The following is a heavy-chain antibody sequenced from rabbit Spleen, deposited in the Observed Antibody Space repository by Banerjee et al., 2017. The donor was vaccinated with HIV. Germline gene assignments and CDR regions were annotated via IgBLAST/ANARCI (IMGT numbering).Heavy chain of an antibody. V-gene: IGHV1S45*01. CDR3: ARDLVAVIGWNFNL. D-gene: IGHD1-1*01. CDR1: GVSLHDKDV. Sequence: EQLEESGGGLVQPEGSLTLTCKASGVSLHDKDVMCRVRQAPGKGLEWIACINIVTGKSVYARWAKGRFTMSRTSSTTVTLQMTSLTAADTATYFCARDLVAVIGWNFNLWGQGTLVTVS. CDR2: INIVTGKS. J-gene: IGHJ4*01.